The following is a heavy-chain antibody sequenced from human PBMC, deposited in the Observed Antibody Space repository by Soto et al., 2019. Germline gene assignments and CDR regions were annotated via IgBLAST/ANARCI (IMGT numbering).Heavy chain of an antibody. V-gene: IGHV1-18*01. D-gene: IGHD6-19*01. CDR3: SSVLMHLYSSGWKDAFDI. J-gene: IGHJ3*02. Sequence: ASVKVSCKASGYTFTSYGISWVRQAPGQGLEWMGWISAYNGNTNYAQKLQGRVTMTTDTSTSTAYMELRSLRSDDTAVYYCSSVLMHLYSSGWKDAFDIWSQGPMVPV. CDR1: GYTFTSYG. CDR2: ISAYNGNT.